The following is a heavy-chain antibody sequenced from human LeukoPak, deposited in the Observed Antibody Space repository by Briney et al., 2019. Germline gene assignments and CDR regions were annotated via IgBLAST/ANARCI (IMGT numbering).Heavy chain of an antibody. CDR3: ARVLRDIVVVPAATPTDYYGVDV. Sequence: ASVKVSCKASGYTFTGYYMHWVRQAPGQGLEWMGRINPNSGGTNYAQKFQGRVTMTRDTSISTAYMELSRLRSDDTAVYYCARVLRDIVVVPAATPTDYYGVDVWGQGTTVTVSS. CDR2: INPNSGGT. J-gene: IGHJ6*02. V-gene: IGHV1-2*06. CDR1: GYTFTGYY. D-gene: IGHD2-2*01.